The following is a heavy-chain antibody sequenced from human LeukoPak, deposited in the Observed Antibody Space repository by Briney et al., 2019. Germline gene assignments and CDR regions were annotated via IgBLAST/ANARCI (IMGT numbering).Heavy chain of an antibody. J-gene: IGHJ3*02. CDR2: VSYDGSNK. V-gene: IGHV3-30-3*01. CDR1: GFTFTNYA. CDR3: ARDNRKYYYDSSGYYYEDAVAI. Sequence: PGRSLRLSCAVSGFTFTNYAMHWVRQAPGKGLEWVAVVSYDGSNKDHADSVTGRFTISRDNSKNTLYLQMNSLRVEDTAVYYCARDNRKYYYDSSGYYYEDAVAIWGQGTMVTVSS. D-gene: IGHD3-22*01.